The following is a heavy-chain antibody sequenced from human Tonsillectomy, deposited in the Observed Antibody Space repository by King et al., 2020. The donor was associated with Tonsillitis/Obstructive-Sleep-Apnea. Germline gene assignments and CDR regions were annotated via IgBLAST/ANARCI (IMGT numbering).Heavy chain of an antibody. CDR1: GYTLTELS. CDR2: FDPEDGET. V-gene: IGHV1-24*01. J-gene: IGHJ4*02. CDR3: ATPRRGYSGFNYPYFDY. Sequence: QLVQSGAEVKKPGASVKVSCKVSGYTLTELSIHWVRQAPGKGLEWMGGFDPEDGETIYAQKFQGRVTMTEDKSTDTAYMELGSLRSEDTDGYYCATPRRGYSGFNYPYFDYWGQGTVVTVSS. D-gene: IGHD5-12*01.